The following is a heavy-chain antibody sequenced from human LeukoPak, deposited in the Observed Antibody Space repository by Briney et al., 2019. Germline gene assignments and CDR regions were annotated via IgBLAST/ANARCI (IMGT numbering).Heavy chain of an antibody. V-gene: IGHV1-46*01. J-gene: IGHJ5*01. CDR2: INPSGGST. D-gene: IGHD6-13*01. Sequence: ASVKVSCRASGYTFTSYYMHWVRQAPGQGLEWMGIINPSGGSTSYAQKFQGRVTMTRDTSTSTVYMELSSLRSEDTAVYYCAGAHSSSWSVFWGQGTLVTVSS. CDR1: GYTFTSYY. CDR3: AGAHSSSWSVF.